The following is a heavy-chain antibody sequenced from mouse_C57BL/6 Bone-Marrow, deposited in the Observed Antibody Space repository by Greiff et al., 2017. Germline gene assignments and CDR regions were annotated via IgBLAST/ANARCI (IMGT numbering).Heavy chain of an antibody. J-gene: IGHJ2*01. Sequence: EVKLEESGAELVRPGASVKLSCTASGFNIKDYYMHWVKQRPEQGLEWIGRIDPEDGDTEYAPKFQGKATMTADTSSNTAYLQLSSLTSEDTAVYYCTWIYYGYDEAYWGQGTTLTVSS. D-gene: IGHD2-2*01. V-gene: IGHV14-1*01. CDR1: GFNIKDYY. CDR3: TWIYYGYDEAY. CDR2: IDPEDGDT.